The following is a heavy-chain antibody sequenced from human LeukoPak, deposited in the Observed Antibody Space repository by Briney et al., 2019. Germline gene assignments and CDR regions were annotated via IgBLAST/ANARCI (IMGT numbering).Heavy chain of an antibody. Sequence: GGSLRLSCAASGFTFSNYWIHWVRQAPGKGLEWVSRINERATIIGYADSVKGRFTISRENARNTLYLQMNSLTAEDTAVYYCVRDLILVWTPGDDFDHWGQGTLVTVSS. D-gene: IGHD3-16*01. V-gene: IGHV3-74*01. CDR2: INERATII. J-gene: IGHJ4*02. CDR3: VRDLILVWTPGDDFDH. CDR1: GFTFSNYW.